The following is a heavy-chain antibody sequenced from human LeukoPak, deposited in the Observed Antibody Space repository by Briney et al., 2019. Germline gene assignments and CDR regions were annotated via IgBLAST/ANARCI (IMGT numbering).Heavy chain of an antibody. CDR1: GFTFSSYG. Sequence: GRSLRLSCAASGFTFSSYGMHWVRQAPSKGLEWVAVISYDGSNKYYADSVKGRFTISRDNSKNTLYLQMNSLRAEDTAVYYCARGVAGSYYFDYWGQGTLVTVSS. CDR3: ARGVAGSYYFDY. J-gene: IGHJ4*02. V-gene: IGHV3-30*03. D-gene: IGHD6-19*01. CDR2: ISYDGSNK.